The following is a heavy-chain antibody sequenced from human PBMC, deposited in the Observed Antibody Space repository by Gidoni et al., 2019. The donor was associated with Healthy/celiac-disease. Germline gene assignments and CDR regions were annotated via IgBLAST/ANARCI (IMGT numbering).Heavy chain of an antibody. J-gene: IGHJ4*02. CDR2: IWYDGSNK. V-gene: IGHV3-33*01. CDR3: ARDYDSSGYYLYYFDY. D-gene: IGHD3-22*01. Sequence: LEWVAVIWYDGSNKYYADSVKGRFTISRDNSKNTLYLQMNSLRAEDTAVYYCARDYDSSGYYLYYFDYWGQGTLVTVSS.